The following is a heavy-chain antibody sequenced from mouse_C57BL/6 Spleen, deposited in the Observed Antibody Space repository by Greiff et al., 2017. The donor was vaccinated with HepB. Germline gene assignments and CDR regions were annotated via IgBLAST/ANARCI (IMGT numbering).Heavy chain of an antibody. CDR2: IYPGDGDT. CDR1: GYAFSSSW. D-gene: IGHD3-3*01. V-gene: IGHV1-82*01. Sequence: VQLQESGPELVKPGASVKISCKASGYAFSSSWMNWVKQRPGKGLEWIGRIYPGDGDTNYNGKFKGKATLTADKSSSTAYMQLSSLTSEDSAVYCCARAVSWFAYWGQGTLVTVSA. CDR3: ARAVSWFAY. J-gene: IGHJ3*01.